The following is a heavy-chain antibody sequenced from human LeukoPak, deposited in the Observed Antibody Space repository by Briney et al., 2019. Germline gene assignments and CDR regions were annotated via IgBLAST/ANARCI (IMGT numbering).Heavy chain of an antibody. J-gene: IGHJ4*02. Sequence: KTSETLSLTCTVSSGSISSYYWSWIRQPAGKGLEWIGRIYTSGSTNYNPSLKSRVTMSVDTSKNQFSLKLSSVTAADTAVYYCARAEYSSSFNYFDYWGQGTLVTVSS. V-gene: IGHV4-4*07. D-gene: IGHD6-6*01. CDR1: SGSISSYY. CDR3: ARAEYSSSFNYFDY. CDR2: IYTSGST.